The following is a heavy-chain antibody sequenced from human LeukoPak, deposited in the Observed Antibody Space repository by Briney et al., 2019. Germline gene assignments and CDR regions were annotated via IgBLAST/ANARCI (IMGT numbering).Heavy chain of an antibody. CDR3: ARGLWQQLVFFDH. V-gene: IGHV3-66*01. J-gene: IGHJ4*02. Sequence: PGGSLRLSCAASGFTISNNYIRWLRQAPGKGLEWVSHIYSGGFTQFAGSVRGRFTMSRDSSKNTLYLQMNSLRAEDTAVYYCARGLWQQLVFFDHWGQGTLVTVSS. D-gene: IGHD6-13*01. CDR1: GFTISNNY. CDR2: IYSGGFT.